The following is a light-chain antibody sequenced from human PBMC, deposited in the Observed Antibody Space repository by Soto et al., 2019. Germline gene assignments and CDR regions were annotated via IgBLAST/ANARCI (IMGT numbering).Light chain of an antibody. J-gene: IGLJ1*01. V-gene: IGLV2-14*03. CDR3: SSYIASSTTHYV. Sequence: QSVLTQPASLSGSPGQSITISCTGTSSDVGGYNYVSWYQQHPGKAPKLMIYDVSNRPSGLSNRFSGSKSGNTASLTISGLQAEDEADYYCSSYIASSTTHYVFATGTKVTVL. CDR2: DVS. CDR1: SSDVGGYNY.